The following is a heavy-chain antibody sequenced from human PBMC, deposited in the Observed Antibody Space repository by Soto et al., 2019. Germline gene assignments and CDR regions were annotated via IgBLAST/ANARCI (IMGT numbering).Heavy chain of an antibody. V-gene: IGHV1-46*01. CDR3: AILYYYDSGDYYSNYQYYGMDV. CDR1: GFTFTSFY. Sequence: RASVKVSCKASGFTFTSFYMHWVRQAPGQGPEWMGIMHPYGGSTGYAQKFQGRVTLTRDTSTRTDYMQLSSLRSDYTAVYYCAILYYYDSGDYYSNYQYYGMDVWGQGTTVTVSS. D-gene: IGHD3-22*01. CDR2: MHPYGGST. J-gene: IGHJ6*02.